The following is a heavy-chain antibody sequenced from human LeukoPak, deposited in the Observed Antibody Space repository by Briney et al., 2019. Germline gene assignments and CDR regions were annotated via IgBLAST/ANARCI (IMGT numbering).Heavy chain of an antibody. V-gene: IGHV1-69*13. CDR3: ATSHDYSSSWYSGRHYYGMDV. CDR2: IIPIFGTA. Sequence: SAKVSCKASGGTFSSYAISWVRQAPGQGLEWMGGIIPIFGTANYAQKFQGRVTITADESTSTAYMELSSLRSEDTAVYYCATSHDYSSSWYSGRHYYGMDVWGQGTTVTVSS. D-gene: IGHD6-13*01. J-gene: IGHJ6*02. CDR1: GGTFSSYA.